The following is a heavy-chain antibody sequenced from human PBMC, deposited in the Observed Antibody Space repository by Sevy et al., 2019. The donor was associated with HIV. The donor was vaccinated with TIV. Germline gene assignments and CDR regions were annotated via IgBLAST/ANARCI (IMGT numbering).Heavy chain of an antibody. CDR1: GFTFHGYA. Sequence: GGSLRLSCAASGFTFHGYAMHWVRQPPGKGLEWLAYIPYDGRDISNADSVKGRFTISRDNSKNTLFLQMNSLRPDDTAVYYCARRDSNHQFLIDHWGLGVLVTVSS. CDR2: IPYDGRDI. CDR3: ARRDSNHQFLIDH. D-gene: IGHD2-21*01. V-gene: IGHV3-30*01. J-gene: IGHJ4*02.